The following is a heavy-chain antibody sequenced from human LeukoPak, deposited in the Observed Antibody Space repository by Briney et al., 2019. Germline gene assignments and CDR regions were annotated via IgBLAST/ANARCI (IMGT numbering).Heavy chain of an antibody. Sequence: SETLSLTCTVSGGSISSSSYYWGWIRQPPGKGLEWIGSIYYSGSTYYNPSLKSRVTISVDTSKNQFSLELSSVTAADTAVYYCARVHVDCSGGRCYLDPYYYYYYGMDVWGQGTTVTVPS. J-gene: IGHJ6*02. V-gene: IGHV4-39*07. CDR1: GGSISSSSYY. D-gene: IGHD2-15*01. CDR3: ARVHVDCSGGRCYLDPYYYYYYGMDV. CDR2: IYYSGST.